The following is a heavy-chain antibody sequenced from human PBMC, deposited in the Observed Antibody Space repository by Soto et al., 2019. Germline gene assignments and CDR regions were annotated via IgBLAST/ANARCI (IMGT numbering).Heavy chain of an antibody. CDR3: ARGTSWQLPFDY. CDR1: SDSISSYY. CDR2: ISYSGST. D-gene: IGHD6-13*01. V-gene: IGHV4-59*01. Sequence: SETLSLTCTVSSDSISSYYWSWIRQPPGKRLEWIGYISYSGSTDYNPSLKSRVTISGDTSKNQFSLKVSSVTAADTAVYYCARGTSWQLPFDYWGQGTLVT. J-gene: IGHJ4*02.